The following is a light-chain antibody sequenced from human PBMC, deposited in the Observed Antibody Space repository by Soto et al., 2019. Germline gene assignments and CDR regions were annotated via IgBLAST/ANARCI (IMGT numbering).Light chain of an antibody. CDR2: DAS. CDR3: QQSGTSPFT. CDR1: QSVSSSS. J-gene: IGKJ3*01. Sequence: ENVLTQSPGTLSLTPEERATLSCRASQSVSSSSLAWFQQKPGQAPRLLIYDASSRAAGIPDRFSGSGSGTDFTLTISRLEPEDFAVYYCQQSGTSPFTFGPGTKVDIK. V-gene: IGKV3-20*01.